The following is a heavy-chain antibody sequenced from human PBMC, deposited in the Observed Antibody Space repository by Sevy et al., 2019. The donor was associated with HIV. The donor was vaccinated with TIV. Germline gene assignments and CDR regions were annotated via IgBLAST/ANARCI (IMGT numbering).Heavy chain of an antibody. CDR1: GFTFSSYS. Sequence: GGSLRLSCAASGFTFSSYSMNWVRQAPGKGLEWVSSISSSSSYIYYAHSVKGRFTISRDKSKNTLYLQMNNLRAEDTAVYYCAKGDSTFYGMDVWGQGTTVTVSS. CDR2: ISSSSSYI. CDR3: AKGDSTFYGMDV. J-gene: IGHJ6*02. V-gene: IGHV3-21*04. D-gene: IGHD6-13*01.